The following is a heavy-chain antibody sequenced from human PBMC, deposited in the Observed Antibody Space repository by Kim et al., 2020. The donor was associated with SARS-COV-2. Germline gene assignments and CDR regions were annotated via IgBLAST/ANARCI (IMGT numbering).Heavy chain of an antibody. D-gene: IGHD3-16*01. CDR3: VRDRMGGAFDI. CDR2: ITKSSATT. V-gene: IGHV3-48*02. CDR1: GFTFSAYD. Sequence: GGSLRLSCATSGFTFSAYDMNWVRQAPGKGLEWLSFITKSSATTYYADSVQGRFTISRDNAKNSLYLQMNSLRDEDTALYYCVRDRMGGAFDIWGQGTMVTVSS. J-gene: IGHJ3*02.